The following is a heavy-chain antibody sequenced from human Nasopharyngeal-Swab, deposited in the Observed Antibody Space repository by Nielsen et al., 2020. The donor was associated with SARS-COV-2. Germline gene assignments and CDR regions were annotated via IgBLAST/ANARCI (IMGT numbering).Heavy chain of an antibody. V-gene: IGHV1-18*04. D-gene: IGHD3-10*01. J-gene: IGHJ4*02. CDR1: GYTFTGYY. CDR3: ARDPRYGSADMYSPDY. Sequence: ASVKVSCKASGYTFTGYYMHWVRQAPGQGLEWMGWISAYNGNTNYAQKFQGRVTITADKSTSTAYMELSSLRSEDTAVYYCARDPRYGSADMYSPDYWGQGTLVTVSS. CDR2: ISAYNGNT.